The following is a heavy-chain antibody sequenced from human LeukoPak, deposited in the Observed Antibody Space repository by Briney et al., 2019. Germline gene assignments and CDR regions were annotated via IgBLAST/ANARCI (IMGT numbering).Heavy chain of an antibody. J-gene: IGHJ4*02. Sequence: ASVKVSCKASGYTFTSYDINWVRQATGQGLEWMGWMNPNSGNTGYAQKFQGRVTMTRNTSISTAYMELSSLRSEDTAVYYCAVGGDYGDYIDYWGQGTLVTVSS. CDR2: MNPNSGNT. D-gene: IGHD4-17*01. CDR1: GYTFTSYD. V-gene: IGHV1-8*01. CDR3: AVGGDYGDYIDY.